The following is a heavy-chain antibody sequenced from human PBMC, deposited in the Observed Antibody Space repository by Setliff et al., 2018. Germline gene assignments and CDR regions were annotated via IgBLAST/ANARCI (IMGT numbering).Heavy chain of an antibody. CDR2: IDWDDDR. V-gene: IGHV2-70*11. J-gene: IGHJ3*02. CDR3: ARIIMTQGSGNSTYFYQGAFDM. Sequence: SGPTLVNPTQTLTLTCSFSGFSLSARGMSVSWVRQPLGKALEWLACIDWDDDRYYSTSLKTRLTVSKDTSKNLVVLTMTNMDPADTATYYCARIIMTQGSGNSTYFYQGAFDMWGQGTMVTVSS. D-gene: IGHD3-22*01. CDR1: GFSLSARGMS.